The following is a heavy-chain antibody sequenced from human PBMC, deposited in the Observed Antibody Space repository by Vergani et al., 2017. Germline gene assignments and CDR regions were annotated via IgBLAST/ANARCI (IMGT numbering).Heavy chain of an antibody. V-gene: IGHV3-74*03. J-gene: IGHJ6*02. D-gene: IGHD6-25*01. CDR3: AKPLASGGYGYYYGMDV. CDR2: IKSDGSIT. Sequence: DVHLAESGGGFFQPGGSLRLSCSASGFSFNSYWMHWVRQVPGKGLLWVSRIKSDGSITAYADSVKGRFTISRDNSKNTLYLQMNSLRAEDTAVYYCAKPLASGGYGYYYGMDVWGQGTTVTVSS. CDR1: GFSFNSYW.